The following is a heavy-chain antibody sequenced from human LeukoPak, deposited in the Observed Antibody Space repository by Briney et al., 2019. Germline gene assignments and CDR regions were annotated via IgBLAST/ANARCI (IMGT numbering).Heavy chain of an antibody. Sequence: SETLSLTCTVSGGSIRSNYYWSWIRQPAGKGLEWIGRFYHSGSTKYNPSLKSRVTISVDTSKNQFSLKLRSVTAADTAVYYCAREFWSSRSGNLQAFHVWGQGTMVTVSS. V-gene: IGHV4-61*02. D-gene: IGHD3-10*01. CDR1: GGSIRSNYY. CDR2: FYHSGST. J-gene: IGHJ3*01. CDR3: AREFWSSRSGNLQAFHV.